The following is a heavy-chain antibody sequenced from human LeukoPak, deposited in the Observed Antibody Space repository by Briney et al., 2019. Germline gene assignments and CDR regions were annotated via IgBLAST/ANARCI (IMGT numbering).Heavy chain of an antibody. Sequence: SETLSLTCAVYGGSLSGYYWSWIRQPPGKGLEWIGEINHSGSTNYNPSPKSRVTISVDTSKNQFSLKLSSVTAADTAVYYCARGRRYYDFWSGLPAGNWFDPWGQGTLVTVSS. CDR1: GGSLSGYY. J-gene: IGHJ5*02. CDR2: INHSGST. CDR3: ARGRRYYDFWSGLPAGNWFDP. V-gene: IGHV4-34*01. D-gene: IGHD3-3*01.